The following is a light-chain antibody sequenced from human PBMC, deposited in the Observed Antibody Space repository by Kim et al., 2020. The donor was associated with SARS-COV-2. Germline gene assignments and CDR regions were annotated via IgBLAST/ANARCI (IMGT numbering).Light chain of an antibody. CDR2: GAS. J-gene: IGKJ4*01. CDR3: QQYSHWPLN. V-gene: IGKV3-15*01. CDR1: QSVSSN. Sequence: EIVMTQSPATLSVSPGERATLSCRASQSVSSNLAWYQQKPGQAPRLLIYGASTRATGIPGRFSGSGSGTEFTLTISSLQSEDFAVYYCQQYSHWPLNFGGRTKVDIK.